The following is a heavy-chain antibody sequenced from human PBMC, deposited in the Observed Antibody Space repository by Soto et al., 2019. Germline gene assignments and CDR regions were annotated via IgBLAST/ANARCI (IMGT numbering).Heavy chain of an antibody. CDR1: GGSVSSSSYY. V-gene: IGHV4-39*01. Sequence: SVPLSLTCTVSGGSVSSSSYYWGWVRQPPGKGLEWIGSVYYSGSTYYNPSLESRVTISVDKSKNQFSLKLMSLSAADTAVYYCGRLEGLATISYYFDYWGQGALVTVSS. D-gene: IGHD3-9*01. J-gene: IGHJ4*02. CDR3: GRLEGLATISYYFDY. CDR2: VYYSGST.